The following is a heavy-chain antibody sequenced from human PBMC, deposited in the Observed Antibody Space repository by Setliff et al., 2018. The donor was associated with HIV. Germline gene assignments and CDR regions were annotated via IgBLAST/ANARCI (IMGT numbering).Heavy chain of an antibody. Sequence: SETLSLTCTVSGGSISSGDYYWSWIRQPPGKGLEWIGYIYYSGSTYYNPSLKSRVTISVDTSKNQFSLKLSSVTAADTAVYYCARASLNYGGNSGWFDPWGQGTLVTVLL. J-gene: IGHJ5*02. CDR1: GGSISSGDYY. CDR2: IYYSGST. CDR3: ARASLNYGGNSGWFDP. V-gene: IGHV4-30-4*08. D-gene: IGHD4-17*01.